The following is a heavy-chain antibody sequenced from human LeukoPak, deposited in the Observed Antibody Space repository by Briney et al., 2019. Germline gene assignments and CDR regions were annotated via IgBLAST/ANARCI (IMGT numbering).Heavy chain of an antibody. CDR3: ARVDPSINLSMHYFDY. Sequence: SETLSLTCTVSGGSFISSSYYWAWIRQAPGKGLEWIGNMYFSGTTHDNPSLKSRVTMSLDTSKKQFSLKLSSVTAADTAVYYCARVDPSINLSMHYFDYWGQGTLVIVSS. J-gene: IGHJ4*02. D-gene: IGHD3-3*02. CDR2: MYFSGTT. V-gene: IGHV4-39*07. CDR1: GGSFISSSYY.